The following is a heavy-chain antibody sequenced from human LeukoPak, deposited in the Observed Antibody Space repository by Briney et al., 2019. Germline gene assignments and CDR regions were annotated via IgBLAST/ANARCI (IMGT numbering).Heavy chain of an antibody. J-gene: IGHJ4*02. CDR1: GGSLSSGDYY. Sequence: PSETLSLTCTVSGGSLSSGDYYWGWIRQPSGKGLEWIGYIYNNGRTYYNPSLKSRVTISVDTSKHLFSLKVSSVTAADAAVYYCARGRSSSWSSFDYWGQGTLVTVSS. D-gene: IGHD6-13*01. V-gene: IGHV4-30-4*01. CDR2: IYNNGRT. CDR3: ARGRSSSWSSFDY.